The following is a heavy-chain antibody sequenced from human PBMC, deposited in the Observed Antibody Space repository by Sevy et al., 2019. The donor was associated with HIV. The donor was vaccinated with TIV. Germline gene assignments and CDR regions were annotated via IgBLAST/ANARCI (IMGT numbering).Heavy chain of an antibody. V-gene: IGHV1-18*01. J-gene: IGHJ6*02. CDR1: GYTFSSYG. CDR2: ISDYNGYT. D-gene: IGHD3-10*01. Sequence: TSVKVSCKASGYTFSSYGISWVRQAPGQGLEWMGWISDYNGYTNYAHKFQGRVTMSTETSTRTAYMELRSLRSDDTAVYFCAREGYYYRSGTYRPPNYYGMDVWGQGTAVTVSS. CDR3: AREGYYYRSGTYRPPNYYGMDV.